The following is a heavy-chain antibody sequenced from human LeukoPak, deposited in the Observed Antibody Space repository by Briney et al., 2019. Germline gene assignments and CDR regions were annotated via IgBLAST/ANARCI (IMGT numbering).Heavy chain of an antibody. CDR3: ARNQYCSSTNCYGGRGALDF. CDR1: GYSFTNYA. Sequence: ASVKVSCKASGYSFTNYAMNWVRQAPGQGLEWMGWINTDTGNPTYAQGFTGRFVFSLDTSVSTAYLQISSLKAEDTVLYYCARNQYCSSTNCYGGRGALDFWGQGTLLTVSS. D-gene: IGHD2-2*01. V-gene: IGHV7-4-1*02. CDR2: INTDTGNP. J-gene: IGHJ4*02.